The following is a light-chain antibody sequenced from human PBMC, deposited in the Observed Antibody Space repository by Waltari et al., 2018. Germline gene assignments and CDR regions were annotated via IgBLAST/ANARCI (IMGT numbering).Light chain of an antibody. CDR2: RNN. CDR1: SSNIGSNF. J-gene: IGLJ3*02. V-gene: IGLV1-47*01. CDR3: APWDDSLSGPGV. Sequence: QSVLTQPPSASGTPGQRVTISCSGSSSNIGSNFVYWYQQLPGTAPKLLIYRNNRRPSGFPDRFSGSKAGTSASLAISGLRSEDEADYYCAPWDDSLSGPGVFGGGTKLTVL.